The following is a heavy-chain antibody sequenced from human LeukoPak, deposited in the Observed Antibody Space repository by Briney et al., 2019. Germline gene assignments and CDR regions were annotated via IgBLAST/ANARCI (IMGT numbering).Heavy chain of an antibody. CDR3: AKDTALDYDSSGYYGVDAFDI. D-gene: IGHD3-22*01. CDR2: IIGIGGRT. CDR1: GFTFTSYA. V-gene: IGHV3-23*01. Sequence: PGGSLRLSCAASGFTFTSYAMSWVRQAPGKGLEWVSAIIGIGGRTYYADSVKGRFTISRDNSKNTLYLQMNSLRAEDTAVYYCAKDTALDYDSSGYYGVDAFDIWGQGTMVTV. J-gene: IGHJ3*02.